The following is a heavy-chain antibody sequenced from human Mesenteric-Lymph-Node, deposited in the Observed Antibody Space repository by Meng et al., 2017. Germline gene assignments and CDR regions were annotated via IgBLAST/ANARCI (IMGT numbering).Heavy chain of an antibody. CDR2: IKQDGSEE. CDR1: GFTLSSSW. CDR3: ARDPGFSRTWLFYYALDV. J-gene: IGHJ6*02. Sequence: GESLKISCAASGFTLSSSWMSWVRQAPGKGLEWVANIKQDGSEENYVDSVKGRFTISRDNAKNSLYLQMNSLRAEDTAVYYCARDPGFSRTWLFYYALDVWGQGTTVTVSS. V-gene: IGHV3-7*01. D-gene: IGHD5-12*01.